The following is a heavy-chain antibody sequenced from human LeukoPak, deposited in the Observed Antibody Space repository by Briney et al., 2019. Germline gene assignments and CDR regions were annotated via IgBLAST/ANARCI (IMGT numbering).Heavy chain of an antibody. CDR1: GYTFTSYY. J-gene: IGHJ3*02. CDR3: AREKDVLLSLGDAFDI. CDR2: INPSGGST. Sequence: ASVKVSCTASGYTFTSYYMHWVRQAPGQGLEWMGIINPSGGSTSYAQKFQGRVTMTRDMSTSTVYMELSSLRSEDTAVYYCAREKDVLLSLGDAFDIWGQGTMVTVSS. D-gene: IGHD3-10*01. V-gene: IGHV1-46*01.